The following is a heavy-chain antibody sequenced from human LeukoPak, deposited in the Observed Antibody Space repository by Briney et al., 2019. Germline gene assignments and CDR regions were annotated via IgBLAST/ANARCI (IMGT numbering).Heavy chain of an antibody. CDR1: GGSFSGYY. D-gene: IGHD3-3*01. CDR2: IYYSGST. J-gene: IGHJ6*02. CDR3: ARGHYDFWSGYSHHYYGMDV. Sequence: SETLSLTCAVYGGSFSGYYWSWIRQHPGKGLEWIGYIYYSGSTYYNPSLKSRVTISVDTSKNQFSLKLSSVTAADTAVYYCARGHYDFWSGYSHHYYGMDVWGQGTTVTVSS. V-gene: IGHV4-31*11.